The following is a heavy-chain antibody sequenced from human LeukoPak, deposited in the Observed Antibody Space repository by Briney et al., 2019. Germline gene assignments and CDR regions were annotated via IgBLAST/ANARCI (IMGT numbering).Heavy chain of an antibody. Sequence: ASVKVSCKASGGTFSSYGISWVRQAPGQGLEWMGWISAYNSNTNYAQKLQGRVTMTTDTSTSTAYMELRSLRSYDAAVYYCARDLGVAAAGTEDYWGQGTLVTVSS. D-gene: IGHD6-13*01. CDR1: GGTFSSYG. J-gene: IGHJ4*02. CDR2: ISAYNSNT. V-gene: IGHV1-18*01. CDR3: ARDLGVAAAGTEDY.